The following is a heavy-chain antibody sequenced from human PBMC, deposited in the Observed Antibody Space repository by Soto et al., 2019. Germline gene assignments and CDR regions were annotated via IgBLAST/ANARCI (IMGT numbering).Heavy chain of an antibody. D-gene: IGHD6-13*01. V-gene: IGHV1-69*13. Sequence: SVKVSCKASGGTFSSYAISWVRQAPGQGLEWMGGIIPIFGTANYAQKFQGRVTITADESTSTAYMELSSLRSEDTAVYYCARDRSLSSSLDYWGQGTLVTVSS. CDR3: ARDRSLSSSLDY. CDR1: GGTFSSYA. CDR2: IIPIFGTA. J-gene: IGHJ4*02.